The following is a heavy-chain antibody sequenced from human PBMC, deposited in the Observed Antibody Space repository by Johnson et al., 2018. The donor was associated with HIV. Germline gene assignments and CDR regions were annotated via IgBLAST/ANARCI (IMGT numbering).Heavy chain of an antibody. D-gene: IGHD2-21*01. CDR3: AKSDVVVIPEGAFDI. J-gene: IGHJ3*02. Sequence: QVQLVESGGGVVQPGRSLRLSCAASGFTFSSYGMHWVRQAPGKGLEWVAVIWYDGSNKYYADSVKGRFTISRDNSKNTLYLQMNSLRAEDTAVYYCAKSDVVVIPEGAFDIWGQGTVVTVSS. CDR1: GFTFSSYG. V-gene: IGHV3-33*06. CDR2: IWYDGSNK.